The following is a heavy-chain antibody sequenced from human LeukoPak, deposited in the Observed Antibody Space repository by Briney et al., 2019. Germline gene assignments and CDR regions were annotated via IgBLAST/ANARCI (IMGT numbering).Heavy chain of an antibody. CDR1: GLTVTNNY. J-gene: IGHJ4*02. Sequence: GGSLRLSCAASGLTVTNNYWNWVRQPPGKGPEWISLIYSNGDTRYADSVKGRFTFSRDNSKNTLYLQMNSLRAEDTAVYYCAYGDYPLTYWGQGTLVSVSS. CDR2: IYSNGDT. D-gene: IGHD4-17*01. V-gene: IGHV3-66*01. CDR3: AYGDYPLTY.